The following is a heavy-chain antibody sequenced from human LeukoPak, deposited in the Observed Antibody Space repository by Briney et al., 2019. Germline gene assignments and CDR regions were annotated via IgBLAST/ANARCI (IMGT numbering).Heavy chain of an antibody. Sequence: GGSLRLSCAASGFTFSSYSMNWVRQAPGKGLEWASSISSSSSYIYYADSVKGRFTISRDNAKNSLYLQMNSLRAEDTAVYYCASNLGFGELSPDYWGQGTLVTVSS. CDR2: ISSSSSYI. J-gene: IGHJ4*02. D-gene: IGHD3-10*01. CDR1: GFTFSSYS. V-gene: IGHV3-21*01. CDR3: ASNLGFGELSPDY.